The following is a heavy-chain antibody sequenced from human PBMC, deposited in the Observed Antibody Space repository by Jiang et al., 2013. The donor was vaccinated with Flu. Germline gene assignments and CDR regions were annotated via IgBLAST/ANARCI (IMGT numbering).Heavy chain of an antibody. D-gene: IGHD6-19*01. CDR3: ARRAGVNAFDI. CDR1: GYTFTYYA. CDR2: STLAMVT. J-gene: IGHJ3*02. Sequence: SGAEVKKPGASVNVSCKASGYTFTYYALHWVRQAPDKGLSGWDGSTLAMVTQNLHRGSRGESPLPGTHPRDTTYMELSSLRSEDTAVYYCARRAGVNAFDIWGQGTMVTVSS. V-gene: IGHV1-3*01.